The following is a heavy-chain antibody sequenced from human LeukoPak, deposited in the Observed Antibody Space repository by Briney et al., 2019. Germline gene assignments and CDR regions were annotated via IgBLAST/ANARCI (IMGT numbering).Heavy chain of an antibody. Sequence: GGALRLSGAPSGFISRNYCMHEFRQPPGKGLVYIACINTDGFSTSYADSVKGRFTISRDNAKKTLYLQMNSLRAEDTAVYYCARLRTYGHYGRGLDYWGQGTLVTVSS. D-gene: IGHD4-17*01. J-gene: IGHJ4*02. CDR1: GFISRNYC. CDR2: INTDGFST. V-gene: IGHV3-74*01. CDR3: ARLRTYGHYGRGLDY.